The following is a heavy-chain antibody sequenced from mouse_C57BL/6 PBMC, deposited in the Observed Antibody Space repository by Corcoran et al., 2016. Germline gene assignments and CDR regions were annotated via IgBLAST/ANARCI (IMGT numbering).Heavy chain of an antibody. CDR3: ARGFDY. Sequence: EVQLQPSGPELVKPGASVKISCKATGYTFTDYYMNWVKQSHGKSLEWIGDINPNNGGTSYNQKFKGKATLTVDKSSSTAYMELRSLTSEDSAVYYCARGFDYWGQGTTLTVSS. CDR1: GYTFTDYY. J-gene: IGHJ2*01. CDR2: INPNNGGT. V-gene: IGHV1-26*01.